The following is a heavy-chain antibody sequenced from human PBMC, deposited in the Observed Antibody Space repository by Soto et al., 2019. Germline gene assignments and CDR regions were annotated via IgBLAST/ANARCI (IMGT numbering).Heavy chain of an antibody. CDR3: ASGSGQYYFDY. V-gene: IGHV1-2*04. CDR2: INPNTGGA. Sequence: GASVKVSRKASGYTFTGYYIHWVRQAPGQGLEWMGWINPNTGGAYYAQKVQGWVTMTRNTSISTAYMELSRLRSDDRAVYYCASGSGQYYFDYWGQGTQVTVSS. D-gene: IGHD3-10*01. CDR1: GYTFTGYY. J-gene: IGHJ4*02.